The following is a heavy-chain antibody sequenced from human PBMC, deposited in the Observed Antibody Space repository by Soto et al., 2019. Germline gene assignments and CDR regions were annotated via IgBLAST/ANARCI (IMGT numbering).Heavy chain of an antibody. Sequence: SETLSLTCTVSGGSISSYYWSWIRQPPGKGLEWIGYIYYSGSTNYNPSLKSRVTISVDTSKNQFSLKLSSVTAADTAVYYCARVLGYAYYYGSGGAFDIWGQGTMVTVSS. CDR1: GGSISSYY. V-gene: IGHV4-59*01. CDR3: ARVLGYAYYYGSGGAFDI. J-gene: IGHJ3*02. CDR2: IYYSGST. D-gene: IGHD3-10*01.